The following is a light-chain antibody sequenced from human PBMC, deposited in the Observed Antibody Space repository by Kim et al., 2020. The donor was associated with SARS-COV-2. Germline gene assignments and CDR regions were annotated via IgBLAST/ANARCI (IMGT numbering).Light chain of an antibody. V-gene: IGKV3-20*01. CDR1: RTVAGNY. Sequence: LSPGATATLSCRASRTVAGNYLACYQRQPGQAPRLLIFDASTRAACISDRFSGSGSGTDFTLTISRLEPEDFAVYHCRQYGTSPCTFGQGTKLEI. CDR3: RQYGTSPCT. J-gene: IGKJ2*02. CDR2: DAS.